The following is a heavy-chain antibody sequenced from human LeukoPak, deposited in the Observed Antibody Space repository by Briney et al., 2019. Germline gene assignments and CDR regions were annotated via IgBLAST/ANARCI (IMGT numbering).Heavy chain of an antibody. CDR1: GYTFTGYY. J-gene: IGHJ5*02. V-gene: IGHV1-2*02. CDR3: ARVRGWSYYDFWSGPYGGWFDP. CDR2: INPNSGGT. D-gene: IGHD3-3*01. Sequence: ASVKVSCKASGYTFTGYYMHWVRQAPGQGLEWMGWINPNSGGTNYAQKFQGRVTMTRDTSISTAYMELCRLRSDDTAVYYCARVRGWSYYDFWSGPYGGWFDPWGQGTLVTVSS.